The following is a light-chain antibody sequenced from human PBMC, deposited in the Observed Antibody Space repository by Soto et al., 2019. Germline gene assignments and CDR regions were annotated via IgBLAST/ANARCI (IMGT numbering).Light chain of an antibody. J-gene: IGKJ1*01. CDR1: QTISTW. Sequence: DIQVTQSPPTLSASVGDRVTITCRASQTISTWMAWYQQKPGKAPKLLVYDASTLQSGVASRFSGSGSGTEFTLIISGLQPDDSATYYCQQYTNTNNPWMFGQGTKV. CDR3: QQYTNTNNPWM. CDR2: DAS. V-gene: IGKV1-5*01.